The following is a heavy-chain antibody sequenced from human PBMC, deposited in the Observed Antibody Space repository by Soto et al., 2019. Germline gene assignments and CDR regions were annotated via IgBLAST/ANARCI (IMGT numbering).Heavy chain of an antibody. CDR3: AKGKGAYDNWFDP. CDR1: GFTFSSYS. Sequence: GGSMRLSCAASGFTFSSYSIHRVRQAPGKGLEWVAVISYDGSNKYYLDSVKGRFTISRDNSKNTLYLQMSSLRAEDTAVYYCAKGKGAYDNWFDPWGQGTLVTVSS. J-gene: IGHJ5*02. D-gene: IGHD2-21*01. V-gene: IGHV3-30*18. CDR2: ISYDGSNK.